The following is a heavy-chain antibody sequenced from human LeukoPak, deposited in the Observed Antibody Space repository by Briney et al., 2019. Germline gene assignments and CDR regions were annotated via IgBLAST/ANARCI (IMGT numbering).Heavy chain of an antibody. CDR2: ISSSSSYI. CDR3: ARDNYDFWSGYSYYYYYMDV. J-gene: IGHJ6*03. CDR1: GFTFSSYS. D-gene: IGHD3-3*01. Sequence: GGSLRLSCAASGFTFSSYSMNWVRQAPGKGLEWVSSISSSSSYIYYADSVKGRFTISRDNAKNSLYLQMNSLRAEDTALYYCARDNYDFWSGYSYYYYYMDVWGKGTTVTVSS. V-gene: IGHV3-21*04.